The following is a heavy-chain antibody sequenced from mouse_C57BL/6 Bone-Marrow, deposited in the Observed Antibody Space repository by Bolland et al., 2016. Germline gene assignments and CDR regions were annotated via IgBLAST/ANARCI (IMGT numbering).Heavy chain of an antibody. D-gene: IGHD4-1*01. J-gene: IGHJ4*01. Sequence: INYAPSLKDKFIISRDNAKNTLYLQMSKVRSEDTALYYCARPSLVPYAMDYWGQGTS. CDR2: I. CDR3: ARPSLVPYAMDY. V-gene: IGHV4-1*01.